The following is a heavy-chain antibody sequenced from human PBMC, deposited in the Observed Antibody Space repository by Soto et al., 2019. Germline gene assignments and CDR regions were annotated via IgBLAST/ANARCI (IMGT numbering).Heavy chain of an antibody. CDR2: IWNDGSNS. CDR1: GFTFNNYG. D-gene: IGHD6-13*01. J-gene: IGHJ6*02. Sequence: QVQLVESGGGVVQPGRSLRLSCAASGFTFNNYGMHWVRQAPGKGLEWLAVIWNDGSNSSYANSVKGRFPISRDNSKNTLNLQMSSLRAEDTAVYYCARRQIPPPTRGAANARGGMDVWGQGTTVTVSS. CDR3: ARRQIPPPTRGAANARGGMDV. V-gene: IGHV3-33*01.